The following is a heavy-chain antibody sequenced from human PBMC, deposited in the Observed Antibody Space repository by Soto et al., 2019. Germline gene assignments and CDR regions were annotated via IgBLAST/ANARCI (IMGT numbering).Heavy chain of an antibody. CDR2: INAGNGNT. J-gene: IGHJ4*02. V-gene: IGHV1-3*01. Sequence: GASVKVSCKASGYTFTSYAMHWVRQAPGQRLEWMGWINAGNGNTKYSQKFQGRVTITRDTSASTAYMELSSLRSEDTAVYYCAAGFGGVIVIPTFDYWGQGTLVTVSS. CDR3: AAGFGGVIVIPTFDY. D-gene: IGHD3-16*02. CDR1: GYTFTSYA.